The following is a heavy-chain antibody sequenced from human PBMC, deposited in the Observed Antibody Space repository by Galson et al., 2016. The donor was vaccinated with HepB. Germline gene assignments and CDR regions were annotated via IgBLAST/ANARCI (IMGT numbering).Heavy chain of an antibody. CDR1: GGSFSAYF. V-gene: IGHV4-34*01. J-gene: IGHJ4*02. CDR3: ARGRAARYFDY. D-gene: IGHD6-25*01. Sequence: SETLSLTCGVYGGSFSAYFWNWIRQPPGKGLEWIAEINHSGSTTYNPSLKSRVTISIDASKNQFSLKLSSVTAADTAVYYCARGRAARYFDYWGQGTLVTVSS. CDR2: INHSGST.